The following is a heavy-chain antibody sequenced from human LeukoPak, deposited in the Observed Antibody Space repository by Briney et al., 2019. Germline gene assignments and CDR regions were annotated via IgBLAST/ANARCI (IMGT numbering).Heavy chain of an antibody. Sequence: GSLRLSCAASGFTVSSNYMSWVRQAPGKGLEWVSVIYSGGSTYYADSVKGRFTISRDNSKNTLYLQMSSLRAEDTAVYYCARGYYDSSGYYPEVAFDIWGQGTMVTVSS. CDR1: GFTVSSNY. J-gene: IGHJ3*02. CDR2: IYSGGST. CDR3: ARGYYDSSGYYPEVAFDI. D-gene: IGHD3-22*01. V-gene: IGHV3-53*01.